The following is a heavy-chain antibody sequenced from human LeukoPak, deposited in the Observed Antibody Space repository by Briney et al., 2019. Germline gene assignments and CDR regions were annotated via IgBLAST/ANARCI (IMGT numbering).Heavy chain of an antibody. CDR2: IGPYNGNT. CDR3: ARSVAGQGY. CDR1: GYAFTGFD. V-gene: IGHV1-18*01. J-gene: IGHJ4*02. D-gene: IGHD6-19*01. Sequence: ASVKVSCKSSGYAFTGFDLNWVRQAPGQGLEWMGLIGPYNGNTNYAQKFQGRVTMTTDTSTNMAYMELTSLTSDDTAVYYCARSVAGQGYWGQGTLVTVSS.